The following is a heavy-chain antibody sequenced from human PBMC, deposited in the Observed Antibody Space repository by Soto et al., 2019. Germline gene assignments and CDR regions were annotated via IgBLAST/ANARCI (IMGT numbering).Heavy chain of an antibody. CDR2: INPNSGGT. Sequence: GASVKVSCKASGYTFTGYYMHWVRQAPGQGLEWMGWINPNSGGTNYAQKFQGWVTMTRDTSISTAYMELSRLRSDDTAVYYCARDRGYSYAQPWYYYYGMDVWGQGTTVTVSS. J-gene: IGHJ6*02. CDR1: GYTFTGYY. D-gene: IGHD5-18*01. CDR3: ARDRGYSYAQPWYYYYGMDV. V-gene: IGHV1-2*04.